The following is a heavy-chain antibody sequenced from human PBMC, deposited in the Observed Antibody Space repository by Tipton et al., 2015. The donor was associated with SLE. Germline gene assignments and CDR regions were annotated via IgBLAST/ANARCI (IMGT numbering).Heavy chain of an antibody. D-gene: IGHD3-3*01. Sequence: LRLSCTVSGGSISSYYWSWIRQPAGKGLEWIGRIYSSGSTNYNPSLQSRVTLSVDASTNQFSLRLSSVTAADTAVYYCARAYQGFWSGYVAIYNYMDVWGKGTTVTVSS. J-gene: IGHJ6*03. CDR3: ARAYQGFWSGYVAIYNYMDV. V-gene: IGHV4-4*07. CDR2: IYSSGST. CDR1: GGSISSYY.